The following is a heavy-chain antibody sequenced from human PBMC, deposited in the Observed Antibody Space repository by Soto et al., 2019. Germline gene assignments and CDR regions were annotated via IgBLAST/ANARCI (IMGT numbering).Heavy chain of an antibody. V-gene: IGHV3-21*01. J-gene: IGHJ4*02. Sequence: GGSLRLSCAASGFTFSYYSMNWVRQAPGKGLEWVSFISSSSSYIYYADSVKGQFTISRDNVKNSLYLQMNRLTAEDTAVYYCARVGDSGDYDSPDYFDYWGQGTLVTVSS. D-gene: IGHD4-17*01. CDR1: GFTFSYYS. CDR3: ARVGDSGDYDSPDYFDY. CDR2: ISSSSSYI.